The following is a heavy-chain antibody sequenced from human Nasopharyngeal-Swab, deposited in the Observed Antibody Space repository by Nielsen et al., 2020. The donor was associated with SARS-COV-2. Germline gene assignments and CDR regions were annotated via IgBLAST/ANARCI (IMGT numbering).Heavy chain of an antibody. D-gene: IGHD3-10*01. CDR1: GGTFSSYA. Sequence: SVKVSCKASGGTFSSYAISWVRQAPGQGLEWMGGIIPIFGTANYAQKFQGRVTMTRDTSTSTVYMELSSLRSEDTAVYYCARDRRGYGMDVWGQGTTVTVSS. CDR3: ARDRRGYGMDV. CDR2: IIPIFGTA. V-gene: IGHV1-69*05. J-gene: IGHJ6*02.